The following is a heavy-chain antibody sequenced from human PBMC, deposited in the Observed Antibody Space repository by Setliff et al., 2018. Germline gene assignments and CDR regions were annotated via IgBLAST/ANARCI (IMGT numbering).Heavy chain of an antibody. Sequence: PSETLSLTCTVSGDSISRSTYYWGWIRQSPGKGLDWIGTVDHSGNTFYNPSLKSRVTISVAPSKNQVSLKLTSVSAADTAVYYCAGRDSTGYYGYSFDFWGQGTLVTVSS. CDR1: GDSISRSTYY. D-gene: IGHD3-22*01. V-gene: IGHV4-39*01. CDR2: VDHSGNT. J-gene: IGHJ4*02. CDR3: AGRDSTGYYGYSFDF.